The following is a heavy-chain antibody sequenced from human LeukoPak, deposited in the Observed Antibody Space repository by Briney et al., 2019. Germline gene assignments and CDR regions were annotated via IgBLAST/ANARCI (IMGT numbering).Heavy chain of an antibody. CDR3: ARGLIVVVPAAKVYYYYMDV. CDR2: INHSGST. Sequence: SETLSLTCAVYGGSFSGYYWSWIRQPSGKGLEWIGEINHSGSTNYNPSLKSRVTISVDTSKNQFSLKLSSVTAADTAVYYCARGLIVVVPAAKVYYYYMDVWGKGTTVTVSS. J-gene: IGHJ6*03. D-gene: IGHD2-2*01. CDR1: GGSFSGYY. V-gene: IGHV4-34*01.